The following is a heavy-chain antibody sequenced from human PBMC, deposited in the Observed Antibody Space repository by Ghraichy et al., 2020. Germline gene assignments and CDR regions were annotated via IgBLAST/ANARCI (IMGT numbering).Heavy chain of an antibody. CDR1: AASIDIYY. V-gene: IGHV4-59*01. Sequence: SETLSLTCSVSAASIDIYYWSWIRQPPGKRLEWIGYIWSKGTSDYNPSFGGRVTISVDTSKNEVYLKLASVTTADTALYYCASFFPRLLDNWGQGTPVTVSS. D-gene: IGHD2-15*01. J-gene: IGHJ4*02. CDR2: IWSKGTS. CDR3: ASFFPRLLDN.